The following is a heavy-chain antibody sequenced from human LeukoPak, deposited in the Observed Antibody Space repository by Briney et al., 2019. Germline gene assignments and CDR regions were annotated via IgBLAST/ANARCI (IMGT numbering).Heavy chain of an antibody. V-gene: IGHV3-15*01. Sequence: GGSLRLSRAGVGFTISNDWMSWVRQAPGKGLEWVGRVKSKASGETTDYAAPVRGRFTISRDDSRNTLYLQMNSLKTEDTAVYYCTLIKGWGSGSYYVDYWGQGTLVTVSS. D-gene: IGHD3-10*01. J-gene: IGHJ4*02. CDR3: TLIKGWGSGSYYVDY. CDR1: GFTISNDW. CDR2: VKSKASGETT.